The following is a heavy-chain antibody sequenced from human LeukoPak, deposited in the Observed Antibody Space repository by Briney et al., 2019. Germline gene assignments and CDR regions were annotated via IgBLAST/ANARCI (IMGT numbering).Heavy chain of an antibody. CDR2: IYSGGST. V-gene: IGHV3-53*01. CDR3: AKDRWGYDFGAFDI. D-gene: IGHD5-12*01. Sequence: PGGSLRLSCAASGFTVSSNYMNWVRQAPGKGLEWVSVIYSGGSTYYADSVKGRFTISRDNSKNTLYLQMNSLRAEDTAVYYCAKDRWGYDFGAFDIWGQGTMVTVSS. CDR1: GFTVSSNY. J-gene: IGHJ3*02.